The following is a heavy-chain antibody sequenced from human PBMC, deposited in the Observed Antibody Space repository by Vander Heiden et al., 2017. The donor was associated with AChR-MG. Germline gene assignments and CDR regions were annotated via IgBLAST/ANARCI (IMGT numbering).Heavy chain of an antibody. CDR1: GFTFSSYT. CDR2: ISYDGTNK. D-gene: IGHD3-10*02. Sequence: QVQLMQSGGGVVQPGRSLRLSCAASGFTFSSYTMHWVRQAPGKGLQWVAVISYDGTNKYYADSVTGRFTVSRDNSKNTLYLQMNSLRADDTAVYYCAKARPVYVVRRLVDYWGQGALVTVSS. CDR3: AKARPVYVVRRLVDY. J-gene: IGHJ4*02. V-gene: IGHV3-30*04.